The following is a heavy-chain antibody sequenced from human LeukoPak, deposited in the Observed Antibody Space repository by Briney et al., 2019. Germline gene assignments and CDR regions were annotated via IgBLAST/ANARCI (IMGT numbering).Heavy chain of an antibody. Sequence: GASVKVSCKASGYTFTSYGISWVRQAPGQGLEWMGSISADNGKTNYAQKLQGRVTMTTDTSTTTAYMELRSLRSDDTAVYYCARAMCSSTICHGRNDYWGQGTLVTVSS. V-gene: IGHV1-18*04. CDR1: GYTFTSYG. CDR2: ISADNGKT. J-gene: IGHJ4*02. D-gene: IGHD2-2*01. CDR3: ARAMCSSTICHGRNDY.